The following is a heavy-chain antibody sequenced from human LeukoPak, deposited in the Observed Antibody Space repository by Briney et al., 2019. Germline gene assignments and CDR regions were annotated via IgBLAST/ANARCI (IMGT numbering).Heavy chain of an antibody. CDR2: MNPNSGNT. D-gene: IGHD4-23*01. V-gene: IGHV1-8*02. CDR1: GYTFTSYD. CDR3: ARGVTTLVYFDY. J-gene: IGHJ4*02. Sequence: ASVKVSCKASGYTFTSYDINWVRQATGQGLEWMGWMNPNSGNTGYAQKFQGRVTMTRNTSISTAYMELSSLRSEDTAVYYCARGVTTLVYFDYWGQGTLVTVSS.